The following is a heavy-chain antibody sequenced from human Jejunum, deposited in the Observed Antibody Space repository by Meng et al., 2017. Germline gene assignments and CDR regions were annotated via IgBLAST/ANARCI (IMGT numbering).Heavy chain of an antibody. J-gene: IGHJ4*02. Sequence: QVHTQESDPGLVKPSEPLSLTCTVSGGSISDFYWSWCRQCAGKGLEWSVYIYNSGVKNYNFALKSRVAMSVDTSKSQSSLNLTSVTSSDTAVYYCAREGDCGGGSCYRDWGQGILVTVSS. V-gene: IGHV4-59*01. CDR3: AREGDCGGGSCYRD. D-gene: IGHD2-15*01. CDR2: IYNSGVK. CDR1: GGSISDFY.